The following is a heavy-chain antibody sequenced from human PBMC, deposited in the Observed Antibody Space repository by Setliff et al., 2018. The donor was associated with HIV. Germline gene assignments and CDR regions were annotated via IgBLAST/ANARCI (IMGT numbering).Heavy chain of an antibody. V-gene: IGHV1-69*13. CDR2: IIPIFGTP. CDR3: ARGGVYYYDSSGWSMDY. Sequence: VASVKVSCKASGGPFRSKGISWVRQAPGQGLEWMGGIIPIFGTPDYAQKFQGRIMITADESTSTAYMELRSLRSEDTAVYYCARGGVYYYDSSGWSMDYCVQGTLVTVSS. J-gene: IGHJ4*02. CDR1: GGPFRSKG. D-gene: IGHD3-22*01.